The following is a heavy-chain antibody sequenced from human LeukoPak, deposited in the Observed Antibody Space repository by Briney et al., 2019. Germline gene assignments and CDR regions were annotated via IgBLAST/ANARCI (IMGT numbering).Heavy chain of an antibody. CDR3: AKDQGEGAENPDDAFDI. CDR2: ISGSGGST. D-gene: IGHD1-26*01. V-gene: IGHV3-23*01. J-gene: IGHJ3*02. Sequence: ETLSLTCTVSGGSISSGGYYWSWVRQAPGKGLEWVSAISGSGGSTYYADSVKGRFTISRDNSKNTLYLQMNSLRAEDTAVYYCAKDQGEGAENPDDAFDIWGQGTMVTVSS. CDR1: GGSISSGGYY.